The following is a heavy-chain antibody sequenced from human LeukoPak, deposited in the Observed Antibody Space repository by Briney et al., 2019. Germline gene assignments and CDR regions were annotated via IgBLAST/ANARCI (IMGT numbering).Heavy chain of an antibody. D-gene: IGHD2-2*03. CDR3: AKDGYCSSTSCHYYYYYMDV. J-gene: IGHJ6*03. CDR2: ISYDGSNK. Sequence: GGSLRLSCAASGFTFSSYAMHWVRQAPGKGLEWGAVISYDGSNKYYADSVKGRFTISRDNSKNTLYLQMNSLRAEDTAVYYCAKDGYCSSTSCHYYYYYMDVWGKGTTVTVSS. V-gene: IGHV3-30-3*01. CDR1: GFTFSSYA.